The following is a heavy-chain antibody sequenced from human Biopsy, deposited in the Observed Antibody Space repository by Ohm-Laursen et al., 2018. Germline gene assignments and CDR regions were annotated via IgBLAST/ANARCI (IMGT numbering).Heavy chain of an antibody. CDR3: ARANNDGGTYWYLDL. D-gene: IGHD4-23*01. V-gene: IGHV1-69*01. CDR2: ITPIFDIN. Sequence: SSVKVSCKASGGTFSSYSITWVRQAPGQGLEWMGGITPIFDINNYAQKFQGRLTITADESTSTAYMELSGLRSEDTAVYFCARANNDGGTYWYLDLWGRGTLVTVS. J-gene: IGHJ2*01. CDR1: GGTFSSYS.